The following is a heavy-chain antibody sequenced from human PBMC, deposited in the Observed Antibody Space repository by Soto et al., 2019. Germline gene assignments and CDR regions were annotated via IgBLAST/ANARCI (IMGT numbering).Heavy chain of an antibody. CDR3: ARVAHGTLDY. J-gene: IGHJ4*02. CDR2: ISFSSRYI. Sequence: GGSLRLSCAASAFTFSSYTMTWVRQAPGKGLEWVSSISFSSRYISYADSVKGRFTISRDNDKNSLYLQMNSLRGDDTAVYYCARVAHGTLDYWGQGTLVTVSS. CDR1: AFTFSSYT. V-gene: IGHV3-21*06. D-gene: IGHD1-26*01.